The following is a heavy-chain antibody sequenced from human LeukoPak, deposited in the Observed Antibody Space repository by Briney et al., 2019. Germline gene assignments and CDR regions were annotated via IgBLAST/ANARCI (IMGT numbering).Heavy chain of an antibody. Sequence: ASVKVSCKASGYTFTSYYMHWVRQAPGQGLEWMGIINPSGGSTSYAQKFQGRVTMTTDTSTSTAYMELRSLRSDDTAVYYCARLYSGSYQAHDYWGQGTLVTVSS. CDR2: INPSGGST. J-gene: IGHJ4*02. CDR3: ARLYSGSYQAHDY. V-gene: IGHV1-46*01. D-gene: IGHD1-26*01. CDR1: GYTFTSYY.